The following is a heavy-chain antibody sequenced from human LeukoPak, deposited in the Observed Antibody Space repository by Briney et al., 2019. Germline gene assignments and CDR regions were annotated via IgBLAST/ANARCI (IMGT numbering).Heavy chain of an antibody. J-gene: IGHJ5*02. CDR3: ARGTARVLLWFGELFEWFDP. D-gene: IGHD3-10*01. CDR2: INPSGGST. Sequence: ASVKVSCKASGYTFTGYYMHWVRQAPGQGLEWMGIINPSGGSTSYAQKFQGRVTMTRDMSTSTVYMELSSLRSEDTAVYYCARGTARVLLWFGELFEWFDPWGQGTLVTVSS. CDR1: GYTFTGYY. V-gene: IGHV1-46*01.